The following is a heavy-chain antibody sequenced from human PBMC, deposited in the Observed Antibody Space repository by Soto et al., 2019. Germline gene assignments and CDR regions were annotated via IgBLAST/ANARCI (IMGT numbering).Heavy chain of an antibody. V-gene: IGHV3-23*01. D-gene: IGHD3-22*01. Sequence: WGSLRLSCAASGFTFSSYAMSWFRQAPGKGLEWVSSISVSVGSTYYADSVKGRFTISRDNSKSTLFLHMNSLRAEATAVYYCAKAAGSDYYPVDYWGQGTLVTVSS. CDR2: ISVSVGST. CDR1: GFTFSSYA. CDR3: AKAAGSDYYPVDY. J-gene: IGHJ4*02.